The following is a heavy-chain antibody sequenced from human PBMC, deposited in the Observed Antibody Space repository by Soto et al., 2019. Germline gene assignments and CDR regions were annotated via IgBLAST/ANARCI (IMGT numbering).Heavy chain of an antibody. V-gene: IGHV4-34*01. CDR1: GGSFSGYY. CDR3: ASKTTVTTPNRPHFDY. J-gene: IGHJ4*02. D-gene: IGHD4-17*01. CDR2: INHSGST. Sequence: QVQLQQWGAGLLKPSETLSLTCAVYGGSFSGYYWSWIRQPPGKGLEWIGEINHSGSTNYNPSLKSRVTRAVDTSKNQFSLKLSSVTAADTAVYYCASKTTVTTPNRPHFDYWGQGTLVTVSS.